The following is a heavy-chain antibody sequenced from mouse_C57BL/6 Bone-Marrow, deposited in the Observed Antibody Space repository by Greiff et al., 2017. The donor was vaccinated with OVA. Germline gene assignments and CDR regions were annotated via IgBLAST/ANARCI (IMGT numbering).Heavy chain of an antibody. CDR2: ISSGSSTI. CDR3: ARYYDEGAMDY. CDR1: GFTFSDYG. V-gene: IGHV5-17*01. Sequence: EVQGVESGGGLVKPGGSLKLSCAASGFTFSDYGMHWVRQAPEKGLAWVAYISSGSSTIYYADTVKGRFTISRDNAKNTLFLQMTSLRSEDTAMYYCARYYDEGAMDYWGQGTSVTVSS. J-gene: IGHJ4*01. D-gene: IGHD2-4*01.